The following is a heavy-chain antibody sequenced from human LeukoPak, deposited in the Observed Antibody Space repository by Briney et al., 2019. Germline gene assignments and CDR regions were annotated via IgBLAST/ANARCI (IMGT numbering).Heavy chain of an antibody. CDR3: ATHRGYCSSTSCQNELGLDY. V-gene: IGHV1-18*01. CDR1: GYTFTSYG. Sequence: ASVKVSCKASGYTFTSYGISWVRQAPGQGLEWIGWISAYNGNTNYAQNLQGRVTMTTDTSTSTAYMELRSLRSDDTAVYYCATHRGYCSSTSCQNELGLDYWGQGTLVTVSS. J-gene: IGHJ4*02. D-gene: IGHD2-2*03. CDR2: ISAYNGNT.